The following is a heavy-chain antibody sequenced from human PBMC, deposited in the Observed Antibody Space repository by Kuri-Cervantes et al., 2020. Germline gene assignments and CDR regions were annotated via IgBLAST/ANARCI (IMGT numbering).Heavy chain of an antibody. CDR1: GGSISSGDYY. CDR2: IYHSGST. J-gene: IGHJ6*02. D-gene: IGHD3-16*02. Sequence: LRLSCTVSGGSISSGDYYWSWIRQPPGKGLEWIGYIYHSGSTYYNPSLKSRVTISVDRSKDQLSLKLSSVTAADTAVYYCARDATNYDYVWGSYRTYGMDVWGQGTTVTVSS. V-gene: IGHV4-30-2*01. CDR3: ARDATNYDYVWGSYRTYGMDV.